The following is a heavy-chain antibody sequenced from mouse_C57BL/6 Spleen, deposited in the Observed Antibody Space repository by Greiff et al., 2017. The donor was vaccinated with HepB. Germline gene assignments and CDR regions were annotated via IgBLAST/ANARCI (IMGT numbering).Heavy chain of an antibody. CDR3: TILYGSYAMDY. Sequence: EVQLQQSGAELVRPGASVKLSCTASGFNIKDDYMHWVKQRPEQGLEWIGWIDPENGDTEYASKFQGKATITADTSSNTAYLQLSSLTSEDTAVYYCTILYGSYAMDYWGQGTSVTVSS. CDR2: IDPENGDT. D-gene: IGHD2-1*01. CDR1: GFNIKDDY. V-gene: IGHV14-4*01. J-gene: IGHJ4*01.